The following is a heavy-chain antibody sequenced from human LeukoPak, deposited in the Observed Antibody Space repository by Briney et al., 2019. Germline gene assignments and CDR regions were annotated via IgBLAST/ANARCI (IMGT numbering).Heavy chain of an antibody. CDR2: IYYSGST. Sequence: SETLSLTCTVSGGSINSNGFFWGWIRQPPGKGLEWIGSIYYSGSTYNNPSLKSRVTISLDTSKDQFSLRLSSVTAADTAVYYCARDWSSTYYPRGYFQHWGQGTLVTVSS. V-gene: IGHV4-39*07. CDR3: ARDWSSTYYPRGYFQH. D-gene: IGHD3-22*01. J-gene: IGHJ1*01. CDR1: GGSINSNGFF.